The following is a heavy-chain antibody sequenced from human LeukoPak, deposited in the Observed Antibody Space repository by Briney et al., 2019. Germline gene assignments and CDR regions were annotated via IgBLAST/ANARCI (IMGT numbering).Heavy chain of an antibody. V-gene: IGHV3-48*04. CDR2: ISSSGSTI. D-gene: IGHD3-22*01. CDR3: ARVGRGHVVVITNPFDY. CDR1: GFTFSSYS. J-gene: IGHJ4*02. Sequence: PGGSLRLSCAASGFTFSSYSMNWVRQAPGKGLEWVSYISSSGSTIYYADSVKGRFTISRDNAKNSLYLQMNSLRAEDTAVYHCARVGRGHVVVITNPFDYWGQGALVTVSS.